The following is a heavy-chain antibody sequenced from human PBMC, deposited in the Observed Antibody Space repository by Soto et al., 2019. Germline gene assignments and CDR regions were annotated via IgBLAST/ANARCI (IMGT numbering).Heavy chain of an antibody. V-gene: IGHV5-10-1*01. CDR2: IDPRDSYA. Sequence: PGESLKISCKGSGYSFTNSWINWVRQMPGKGLEWMGRIDPRDSYANYSPSFQGHVTISADKSISTAYLQWSSLKASGTAMYYCTRQSETYYDSSGYYFDYWGQGTLVTVS. J-gene: IGHJ4*02. CDR1: GYSFTNSW. CDR3: TRQSETYYDSSGYYFDY. D-gene: IGHD3-22*01.